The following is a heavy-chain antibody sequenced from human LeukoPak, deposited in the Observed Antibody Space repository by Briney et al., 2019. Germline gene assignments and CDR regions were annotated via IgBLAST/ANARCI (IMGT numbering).Heavy chain of an antibody. J-gene: IGHJ6*03. CDR1: GFTFSSYA. CDR2: ISDNGNDK. CDR3: AKSRLPPQEYQLYYYYMDV. V-gene: IGHV3-30*18. D-gene: IGHD2-2*01. Sequence: GGSLRLSCAASGFTFSSYAMSWVRQAPGKGLEWVAVISDNGNDKYYVDSVKGRFTISRDNSKNTVYLQMNSLRAEDTAVYYCAKSRLPPQEYQLYYYYMDVWGKGTTVTVSS.